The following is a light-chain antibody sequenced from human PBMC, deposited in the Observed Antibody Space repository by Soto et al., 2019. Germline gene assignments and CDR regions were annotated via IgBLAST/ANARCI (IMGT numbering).Light chain of an antibody. CDR2: AAS. J-gene: IGKJ2*01. CDR1: QSISSY. V-gene: IGKV1-39*01. Sequence: DIQMTQSPSSLSASVGDRVTITCRASQSISSYLNWYQQKPGKAPNLLIYAASSLQSGVPSRLSGSGSRTDFTLSISSLQPEDFATYYCQQSYSTPHTFGQGTKLEI. CDR3: QQSYSTPHT.